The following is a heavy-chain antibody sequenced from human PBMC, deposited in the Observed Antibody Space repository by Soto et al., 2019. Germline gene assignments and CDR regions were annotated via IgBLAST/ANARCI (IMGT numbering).Heavy chain of an antibody. J-gene: IGHJ4*02. CDR2: TRNKGNSFSA. V-gene: IGHV3-72*01. CDR1: GFIFSDYY. D-gene: IGHD3-16*01. Sequence: EVQLMESGGGLVQPGGSLRLSCAASGFIFSDYYMDWVRQVPGKGLEWVGRTRNKGNSFSAEYAAYVKGRFSIYRDASNDSMYLQMNSLKSDDTAVYYCARDTGGSYDYWGQGALVTVSS. CDR3: ARDTGGSYDY.